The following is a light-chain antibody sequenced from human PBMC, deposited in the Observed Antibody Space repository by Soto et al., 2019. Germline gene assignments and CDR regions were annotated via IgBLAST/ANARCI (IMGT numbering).Light chain of an antibody. J-gene: IGLJ1*01. V-gene: IGLV2-14*01. CDR3: SSYRSSTTFV. CDR1: SSDVGAYNF. CDR2: EVR. Sequence: QSALSQPASVSGSPGLSITISCTGTSSDVGAYNFVSWYQQYPGKAPKVIIFEVRKRPSGVSNRFSGSKSGDTASLTISGLQAEDEADYYCSSYRSSTTFVFGTGTKVTV.